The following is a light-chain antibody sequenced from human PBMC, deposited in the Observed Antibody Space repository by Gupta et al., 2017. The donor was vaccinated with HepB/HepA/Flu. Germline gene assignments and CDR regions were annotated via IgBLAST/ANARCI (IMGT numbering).Light chain of an antibody. V-gene: IGKV1-9*01. CDR2: AAS. Sequence: DIQLTQSPSFLSASVGDRVTITCRASQGISSYLAWYQQKPGKAPKLLIYAASTLQSGVPSRFSGSGSGTEFTLTISSLQPEDVATYYCQQLNSTQHTFGRGTTVEIK. J-gene: IGKJ4*01. CDR3: QQLNSTQHT. CDR1: QGISSY.